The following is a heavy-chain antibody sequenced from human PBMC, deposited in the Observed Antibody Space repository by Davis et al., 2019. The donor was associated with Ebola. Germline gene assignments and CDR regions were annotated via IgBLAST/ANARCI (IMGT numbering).Heavy chain of an antibody. J-gene: IGHJ5*02. Sequence: SVKVSCKASGYTFTSYYMHWVRQAPGQGLEWMGRIIPILGIANYAQKFQGRVTITADKSTSTAYMELSSLRSEDTAVYYCARECPFIVVVPAAKNWFDPWGQGTLVTVSS. D-gene: IGHD2-2*01. CDR3: ARECPFIVVVPAAKNWFDP. CDR2: IIPILGIA. V-gene: IGHV1-69*04. CDR1: GYTFTSYY.